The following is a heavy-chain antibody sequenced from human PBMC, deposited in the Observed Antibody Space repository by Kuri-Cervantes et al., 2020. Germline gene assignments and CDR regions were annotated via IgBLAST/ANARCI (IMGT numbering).Heavy chain of an antibody. CDR1: GYTFTSYP. D-gene: IGHD2-2*01. V-gene: IGHV7-4-1*02. CDR3: ARGVPAALNWYFDL. J-gene: IGHJ2*01. CDR2: INTNTGNP. Sequence: ASVKVSCKASGYTFTSYPMNWVRQAPGQGLEWMGWINTNTGNPIYAQGFTGRFVFSLDTSVSTAYLQISSLKAEDTAVYYCARGVPAALNWYFDLWGRGTLVTVSS.